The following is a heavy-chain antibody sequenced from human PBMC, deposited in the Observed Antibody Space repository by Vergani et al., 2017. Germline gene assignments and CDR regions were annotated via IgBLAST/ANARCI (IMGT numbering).Heavy chain of an antibody. V-gene: IGHV3-30*02. J-gene: IGHJ4*02. CDR3: AKDITPAAAGTDG. D-gene: IGHD6-13*01. CDR2: IRNDGSNK. Sequence: QVQLVESGGGLVQPGGSLRLSCAASGFTFSSYGMHWVRQAPGKGLEWVAFIRNDGSNKYYADSVKGRFTISRDNSKNTLYLQMNSLRSENTAVYYCAKDITPAAAGTDGWGQGTLVTVSS. CDR1: GFTFSSYG.